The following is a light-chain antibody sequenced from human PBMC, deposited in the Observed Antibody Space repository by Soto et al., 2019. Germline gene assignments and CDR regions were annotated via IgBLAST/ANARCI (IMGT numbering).Light chain of an antibody. Sequence: DIQMTQSPSTLSASVGDRVTITCRASQRISRWLAWYQQKPGKAPNLLIYDASTLESRVPSRFSGSRSGTQFTRTISSLQTADLATYYGQQYCDNSYTFGQGTKLDIK. CDR1: QRISRW. J-gene: IGKJ2*01. CDR2: DAS. V-gene: IGKV1-5*01. CDR3: QQYCDNSYT.